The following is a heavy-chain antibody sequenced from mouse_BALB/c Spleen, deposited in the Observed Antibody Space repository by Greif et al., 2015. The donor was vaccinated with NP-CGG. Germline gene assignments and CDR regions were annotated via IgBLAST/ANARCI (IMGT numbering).Heavy chain of an antibody. Sequence: EVQGVESGGGLVKPGGSLKLSCAASGFTFSSYAMSWVRQSPEKRLEWVAEISSGGSYTYYPDTVTGRFTISRDNAKNTLYLEMSSLRSEDTAMYYCAREKVRSRTWFAYWGQGTLVTVSA. D-gene: IGHD2-14*01. CDR1: GFTFSSYA. CDR3: AREKVRSRTWFAY. V-gene: IGHV5-9-4*01. CDR2: ISSGGSYT. J-gene: IGHJ3*01.